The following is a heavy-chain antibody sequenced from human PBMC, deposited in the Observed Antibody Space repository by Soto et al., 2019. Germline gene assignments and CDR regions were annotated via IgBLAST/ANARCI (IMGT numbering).Heavy chain of an antibody. CDR1: GGSFSGYY. CDR2: INHSGST. CDR3: ARDRGCDY. D-gene: IGHD2-15*01. V-gene: IGHV4-34*01. J-gene: IGHJ4*02. Sequence: QVQLQQWGAGLLKPSETLSLTCAVYGGSFSGYYWNWIRQPPGMGLEWIGEINHSGSTNYNPSLKTRVTISVDTSKNQFSLNLSSVTAADTAVYYCARDRGCDYWGQGTLVTVSS.